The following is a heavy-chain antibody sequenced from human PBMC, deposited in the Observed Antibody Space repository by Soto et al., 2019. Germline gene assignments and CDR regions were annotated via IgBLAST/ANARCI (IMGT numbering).Heavy chain of an antibody. V-gene: IGHV3-74*01. Sequence: PGGSLRLSCAASGFTFSNNWMHSVRQVPGKGLVWVSRINSDGRTRTYADSVKGRFTISRDNARNTLYLQMTSLRAEDTAVYYCARADSTGYYYVKAFDIWGQGTMVTVSS. D-gene: IGHD3-22*01. J-gene: IGHJ3*02. CDR2: INSDGRTR. CDR1: GFTFSNNW. CDR3: ARADSTGYYYVKAFDI.